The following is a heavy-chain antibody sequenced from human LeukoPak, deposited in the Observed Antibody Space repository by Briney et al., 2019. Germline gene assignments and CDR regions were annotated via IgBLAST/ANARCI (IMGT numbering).Heavy chain of an antibody. CDR1: GGSISSYY. Sequence: SETLSLTCTVSGGSISSYYWSWIRQPPGKGLEWIGYIYYSGSTNYNPSLKSRVTISVDTSKSQFSLKLSSVTAADTAVYYCARGLGSGSYYMFWFDPWGQGTLVTVSS. D-gene: IGHD3-10*01. CDR2: IYYSGST. CDR3: ARGLGSGSYYMFWFDP. V-gene: IGHV4-59*01. J-gene: IGHJ5*02.